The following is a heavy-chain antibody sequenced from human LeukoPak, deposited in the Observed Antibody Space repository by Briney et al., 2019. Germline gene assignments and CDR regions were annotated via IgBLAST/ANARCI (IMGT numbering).Heavy chain of an antibody. CDR1: GITFNSYT. Sequence: GGSLRLSCAASGITFNSYTMNWVRQAPGKGLEWVSSISSSSSYIYYADSVKGRFTISRDNAKNSLYLQMDSLRAEDTAVYYCASSTMVRGVINEFDYWGQGTLVTVSS. J-gene: IGHJ4*02. D-gene: IGHD3-10*01. V-gene: IGHV3-21*01. CDR3: ASSTMVRGVINEFDY. CDR2: ISSSSSYI.